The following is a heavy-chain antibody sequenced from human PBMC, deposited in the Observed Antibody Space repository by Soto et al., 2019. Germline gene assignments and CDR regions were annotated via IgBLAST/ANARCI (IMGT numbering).Heavy chain of an antibody. V-gene: IGHV4-59*08. CDR2: IYYSGST. CDR3: ARHDTDFWSGYYSDY. D-gene: IGHD3-3*01. Sequence: SETLSLTCTVSGCSISSYYWILIRQPPGKGLEWIGYIYYSGSTNYNPSLKSRVTISVDTSKNQFSLKLSSVTAADTAVYYCARHDTDFWSGYYSDYWGQGTLVTVSS. J-gene: IGHJ4*02. CDR1: GCSISSYY.